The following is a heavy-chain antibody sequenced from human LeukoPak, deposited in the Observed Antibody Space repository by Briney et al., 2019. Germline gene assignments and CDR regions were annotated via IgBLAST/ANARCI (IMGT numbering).Heavy chain of an antibody. J-gene: IGHJ4*02. Sequence: GESLNISCKGSGYRFGNYWIAWVRQMPGKGLESMGIIFPGDSDTRYSPSFQRQVTFSADKSISTAYLQWSSLTASDTAMHHCARLSDGYNDFWGQGTLVTVSS. CDR2: IFPGDSDT. D-gene: IGHD5-24*01. V-gene: IGHV5-51*01. CDR3: ARLSDGYNDF. CDR1: GYRFGNYW.